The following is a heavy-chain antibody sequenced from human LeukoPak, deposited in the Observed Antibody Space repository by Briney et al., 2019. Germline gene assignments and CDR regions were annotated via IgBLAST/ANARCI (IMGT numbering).Heavy chain of an antibody. CDR3: ARAEVVARLFGDY. CDR2: INPNTGGT. J-gene: IGHJ4*02. CDR1: GYTFTGYY. D-gene: IGHD3-22*01. Sequence: GASVKVSCKASGYTFTGYYMHWVRQAPGQGLEWMGWINPNTGGTNYAQKFQVRVTMTRDTSISTAYMELSGLTSDDTAVYYCARAEVVARLFGDYWGQGTLVTVSS. V-gene: IGHV1-2*02.